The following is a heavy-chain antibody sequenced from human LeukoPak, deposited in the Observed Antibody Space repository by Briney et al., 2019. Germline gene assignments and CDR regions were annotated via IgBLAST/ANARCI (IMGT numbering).Heavy chain of an antibody. D-gene: IGHD6-6*01. CDR3: AVIKELVEGY. Sequence: GGSLRLSCAASGFTFSSYGMHWVRQAPGKGLEWVAVISYDGSNKYYADSVKGRFTISRDNSKNTLYLQMNSLRAEDTAVYYCAVIKELVEGYWGQGTLVTVSS. CDR2: ISYDGSNK. J-gene: IGHJ4*02. CDR1: GFTFSSYG. V-gene: IGHV3-30*03.